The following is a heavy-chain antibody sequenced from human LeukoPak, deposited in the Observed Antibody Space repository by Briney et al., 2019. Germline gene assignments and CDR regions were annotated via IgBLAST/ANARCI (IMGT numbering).Heavy chain of an antibody. V-gene: IGHV3-74*01. Sequence: GGSLRLSCAASGFTFSSSWMHWVRQAPGKGLVWVSRINTDGSSTAYADSVKGRFTISRDNAKNTLYLQMHSLRAEDTAVYYCARGREEDFFGYWGQGTLVTVSS. J-gene: IGHJ4*02. D-gene: IGHD1-26*01. CDR3: ARGREEDFFGY. CDR1: GFTFSSSW. CDR2: INTDGSST.